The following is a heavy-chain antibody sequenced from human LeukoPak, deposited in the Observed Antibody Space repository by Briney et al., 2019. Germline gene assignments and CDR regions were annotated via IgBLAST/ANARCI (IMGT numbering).Heavy chain of an antibody. CDR3: ARRPDYTLYYFDY. CDR2: ISGSGGST. V-gene: IGHV3-23*01. CDR1: GFTFSSYA. Sequence: QTGGSLRLSCAASGFTFSSYAMSWVRQAPGKGLEWVSAISGSGGSTYYADSVKGRFTISRDNSKNTLYLQMNSLRAEDTAVYYCARRPDYTLYYFDYWGQGTLVTVSS. D-gene: IGHD4-11*01. J-gene: IGHJ4*02.